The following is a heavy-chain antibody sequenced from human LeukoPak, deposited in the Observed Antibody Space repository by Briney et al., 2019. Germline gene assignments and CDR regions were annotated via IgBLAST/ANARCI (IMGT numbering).Heavy chain of an antibody. V-gene: IGHV3-21*04. CDR2: ISSSSSYI. Sequence: GGSLRLSCSASGFTFSSYSMNWVRQAPGKGLEWVSSISSSSSYIYYADSVKGRFTISRDNAKNSLYLQMNSLRAEDTAVYYCARDYVAAAGYFDYWGQGTLVTVSS. CDR3: ARDYVAAAGYFDY. D-gene: IGHD6-13*01. J-gene: IGHJ4*02. CDR1: GFTFSSYS.